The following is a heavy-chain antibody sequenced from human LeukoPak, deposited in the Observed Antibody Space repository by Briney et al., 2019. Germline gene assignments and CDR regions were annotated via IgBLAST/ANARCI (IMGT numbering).Heavy chain of an antibody. Sequence: SETLSLTCTVSGGSISSYYWSWIRQPAGKGLEWIGRIYTSGSTNYNPSLKSRVTMSVDTSKNQFSLKLSSVTAADTAVYYCAKSLYGSGSYYNWFDPWGQGTLVTVSS. CDR1: GGSISSYY. V-gene: IGHV4-4*07. CDR2: IYTSGST. CDR3: AKSLYGSGSYYNWFDP. D-gene: IGHD3-10*01. J-gene: IGHJ5*02.